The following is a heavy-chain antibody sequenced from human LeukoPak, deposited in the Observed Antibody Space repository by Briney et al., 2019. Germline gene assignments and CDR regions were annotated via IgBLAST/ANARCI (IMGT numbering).Heavy chain of an antibody. Sequence: SETLSLTCTVSGGSISSYYWSWIRQPAGKGLEWIGRIYTSGSTNYNPSLKSRVTMSVDTSKNQFSLKLSSVTAADTAVYYCAKSLYGSGSYYNWFDPWGQGTLVTVSS. CDR1: GGSISSYY. V-gene: IGHV4-4*07. CDR2: IYTSGST. CDR3: AKSLYGSGSYYNWFDP. D-gene: IGHD3-10*01. J-gene: IGHJ5*02.